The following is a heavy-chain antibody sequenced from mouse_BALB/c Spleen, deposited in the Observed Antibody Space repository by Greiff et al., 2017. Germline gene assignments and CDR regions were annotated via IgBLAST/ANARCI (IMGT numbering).Heavy chain of an antibody. V-gene: IGHV5-6-5*01. D-gene: IGHD2-4*01. Sequence: EVKLMESGGGLVKPGGSLKLSCAASGFTFSSYAMSWVRQTPEKRLEWVASISSGGSTYYPDSVKGRFTISRDNARNILYLQMSSLRSEDTAMYYCVRWPASMITTGFFDYWGQGTTLTVSS. J-gene: IGHJ2*01. CDR2: ISSGGST. CDR3: VRWPASMITTGFFDY. CDR1: GFTFSSYA.